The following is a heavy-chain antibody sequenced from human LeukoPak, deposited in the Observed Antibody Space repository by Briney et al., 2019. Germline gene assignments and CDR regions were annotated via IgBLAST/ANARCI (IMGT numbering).Heavy chain of an antibody. Sequence: ASVTVSFMASGYTFTNYGLSSVRQAPGQELEWMGWISTYNDNTNHAQKLQGIVTMTTDTSTSTAYKELRSLSADDAAVYYGGGDRFAGAGLCDYWGQGTLVTVSS. CDR3: GGDRFAGAGLCDY. CDR2: ISTYNDNT. CDR1: GYTFTNYG. J-gene: IGHJ4*02. V-gene: IGHV1-18*01. D-gene: IGHD6-19*01.